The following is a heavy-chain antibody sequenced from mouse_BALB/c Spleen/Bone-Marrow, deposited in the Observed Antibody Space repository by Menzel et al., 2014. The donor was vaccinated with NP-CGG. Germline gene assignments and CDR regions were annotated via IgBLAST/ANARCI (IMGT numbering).Heavy chain of an antibody. CDR2: ISGGSSTI. D-gene: IGHD4-1*01. V-gene: IGHV5-17*02. CDR1: GFTFSSFG. J-gene: IGHJ2*01. Sequence: DVHLVESGGGLVQPGGSRKLSCAASGFTFSSFGMHWVRQAPEKGLEWVAYISGGSSTIFYADTVKGRFTVSRDNPKNTLFLQMTSLRSEDTAMYYCTRGGNWDDFDYWGQGTTLTVSS. CDR3: TRGGNWDDFDY.